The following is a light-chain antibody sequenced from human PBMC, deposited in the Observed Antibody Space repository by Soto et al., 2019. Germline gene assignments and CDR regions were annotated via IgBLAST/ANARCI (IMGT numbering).Light chain of an antibody. CDR3: CSYAGSSTYYG. CDR1: SSDVGSYNF. J-gene: IGLJ1*01. CDR2: EVS. V-gene: IGLV2-23*02. Sequence: QSVLTQPASVSGSPGQSITISCTGTSSDVGSYNFVSWYQQHPGKAPKLMIYEVSKRPSGVSNRFSGSKSGNTASLTISGLQAEDEADYYCCSYAGSSTYYGFGTGTKVTVL.